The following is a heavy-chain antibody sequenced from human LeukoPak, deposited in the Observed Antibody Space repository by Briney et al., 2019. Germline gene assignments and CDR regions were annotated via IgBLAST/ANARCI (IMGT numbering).Heavy chain of an antibody. D-gene: IGHD1-1*01. Sequence: SESLSLTCTVSGRSIISRSHYWGWIRQPPGRGLEWIGSVYYSGNTYYNPSLKTRATISIDTPTSKNQFSLTLSSVTAEDTAVYYCARHHAEILVPNDWGQGTLVTVSS. CDR3: ARHHAEILVPND. V-gene: IGHV4-39*01. CDR2: VYYSGNT. J-gene: IGHJ4*02. CDR1: GRSIISRSHY.